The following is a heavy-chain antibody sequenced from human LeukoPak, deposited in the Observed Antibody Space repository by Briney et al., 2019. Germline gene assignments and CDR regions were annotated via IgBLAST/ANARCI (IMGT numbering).Heavy chain of an antibody. J-gene: IGHJ5*02. CDR2: INPDSGGT. V-gene: IGHV1-2*02. CDR1: GYTFTGYY. D-gene: IGHD3-3*01. CDR3: EKYLEVTIFGVSKGFDP. Sequence: ASVKLSCKASGYTFTGYYMHWVRQAPGQGLEWMGWINPDSGGTNYAQKFQGRVAMTRDTSIRTAYMELSRLRSDDNPVYYCEKYLEVTIFGVSKGFDPWGQGTLVTVSS.